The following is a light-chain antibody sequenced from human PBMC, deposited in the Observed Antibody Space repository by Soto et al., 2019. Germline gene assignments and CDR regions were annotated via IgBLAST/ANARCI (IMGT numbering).Light chain of an antibody. CDR3: QQYNSYRYT. Sequence: DIQLTQSPSFLSASVGDRVTVSCRASQDISTSLAWFQQKAEKVPQLLVYPASNLQDGVPSRFSGIGSWTYFTLTINDQQAEDFSTYSYQQYNSYRYTFYLGTKEEIK. V-gene: IGKV1-9*01. J-gene: IGKJ1*01. CDR2: PAS. CDR1: QDISTS.